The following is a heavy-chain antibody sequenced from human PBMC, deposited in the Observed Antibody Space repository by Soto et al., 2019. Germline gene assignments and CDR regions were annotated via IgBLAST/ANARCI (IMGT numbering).Heavy chain of an antibody. CDR2: IYSTGTT. CDR3: AKDGRGSGSHYNSFGY. V-gene: IGHV3-53*01. D-gene: IGHD3-10*01. J-gene: IGHJ4*02. Sequence: GGLIQPGGSLKLSCAASGFTVGNNYMSWVRQAPGKGLEWVSLIYSTGTTKYADSVKGRFTVSRDNAKNTLYLQMNSLRAEDTAVYYCAKDGRGSGSHYNSFGYWGQGTLVTVSS. CDR1: GFTVGNNY.